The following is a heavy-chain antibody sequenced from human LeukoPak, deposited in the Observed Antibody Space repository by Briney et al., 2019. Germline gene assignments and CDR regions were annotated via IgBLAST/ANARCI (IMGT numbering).Heavy chain of an antibody. CDR1: GFTFSSYE. Sequence: GGSLRLSCAASGFTFSSYEVKWVRQAPGEGLEGVSYISSSGRNTYYADSVKGRFTISRDNAKNSLYLQMHSLRAEDTAVYYCARAKGSSDAFDIWGQETMVTVSS. D-gene: IGHD3-16*02. V-gene: IGHV3-48*03. CDR2: ISSSGRNT. CDR3: ARAKGSSDAFDI. J-gene: IGHJ3*02.